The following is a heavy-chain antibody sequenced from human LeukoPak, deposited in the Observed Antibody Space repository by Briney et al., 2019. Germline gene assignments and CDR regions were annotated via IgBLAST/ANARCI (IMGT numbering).Heavy chain of an antibody. CDR1: GFTFSSNA. CDR3: AKDILRWSFDY. V-gene: IGHV3-23*01. J-gene: IGHJ4*02. D-gene: IGHD4-23*01. CDR2: IGGDSRT. Sequence: PGGSLRLSCAASGFTFSSNAMSWVRQAPGKGLEWVSGIGGDSRTHYADSVEGRFTISRDTSKNMLYLQMNNLRAEDTAVHYCAKDILRWSFDYWGQGTLVTVSS.